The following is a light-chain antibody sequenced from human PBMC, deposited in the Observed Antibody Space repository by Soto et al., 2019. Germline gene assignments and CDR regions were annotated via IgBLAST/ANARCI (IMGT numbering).Light chain of an antibody. J-gene: IGKJ1*01. CDR2: AAS. CDR3: QQYYSFPWT. Sequence: ICITHSPSLLSSSTVDIFTISCLMSQGISSYLAWYQQKPGKAPELLIYAASTLQSGVPSRFSGSGSGTDFTLTISCLQSEDFATYYCQQYYSFPWTFGQGTKVDIK. V-gene: IGKV1D-8*01. CDR1: QGISSY.